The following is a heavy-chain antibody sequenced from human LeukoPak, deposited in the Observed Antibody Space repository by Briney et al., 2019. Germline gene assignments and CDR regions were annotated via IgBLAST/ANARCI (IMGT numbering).Heavy chain of an antibody. V-gene: IGHV4-34*01. CDR1: GGSFSGYY. Sequence: SETLSLTCAVYGGSFSGYYWSWIRQPPGKGLEWIGEINHSGSTNYNPSLKSRVTISVDTSKNQFSLKLSSVTAADTAVYYCARVYYDSSGYFDYWGQGALVTVSS. CDR2: INHSGST. J-gene: IGHJ4*02. CDR3: ARVYYDSSGYFDY. D-gene: IGHD3-22*01.